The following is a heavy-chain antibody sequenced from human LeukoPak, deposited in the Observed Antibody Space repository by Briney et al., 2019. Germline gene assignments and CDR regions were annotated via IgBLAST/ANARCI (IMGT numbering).Heavy chain of an antibody. CDR3: AKAGDWNYFLTYFQH. D-gene: IGHD1-7*01. CDR1: GFTFSSYG. CDR2: IRYDGGNK. V-gene: IGHV3-30*02. Sequence: PGGSLRLSCAASGFTFSSYGMHWVRQAPGKGLEWVAFIRYDGGNKYYADSVKGRFTISRDNSKNTLYLQMNSLRAEDTAVYYCAKAGDWNYFLTYFQHWGQGTLVTVSS. J-gene: IGHJ1*01.